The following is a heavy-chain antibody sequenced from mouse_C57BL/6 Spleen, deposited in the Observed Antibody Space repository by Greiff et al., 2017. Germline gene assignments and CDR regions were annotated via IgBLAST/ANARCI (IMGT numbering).Heavy chain of an antibody. CDR1: GYSFTGSF. CDR3: AREACGYPYYARDY. CDR2: INPYNGDT. Sequence: VQLQQSGPELVKPGDSVKISCKASGYSFTGSFMNWVMQSHGKSLAWIGRINPYNGDTFYNQQFKGKATLTVDNSSSTAHMELRSRTSEDSAVDYCAREACGYPYYARDYGGQGTSVTVSS. D-gene: IGHD2-2*01. V-gene: IGHV1-20*01. J-gene: IGHJ4*01.